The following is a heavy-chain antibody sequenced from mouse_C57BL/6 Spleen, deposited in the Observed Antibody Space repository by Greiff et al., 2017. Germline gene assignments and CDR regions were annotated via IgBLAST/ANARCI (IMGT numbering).Heavy chain of an antibody. CDR2: ISSGSSTI. Sequence: DVHLVESGGGLVKPGGSLKLSCAASGFTFSNYGMHWVRQAPEKGLEWVAYISSGSSTIYYADTVKDRFTISRDNAKNTLFLQMTSLRSEDTAMYYCASPRWLLRNYAMDYWGQGTSVTVSS. J-gene: IGHJ4*01. V-gene: IGHV5-17*01. CDR3: ASPRWLLRNYAMDY. D-gene: IGHD2-3*01. CDR1: GFTFSNYG.